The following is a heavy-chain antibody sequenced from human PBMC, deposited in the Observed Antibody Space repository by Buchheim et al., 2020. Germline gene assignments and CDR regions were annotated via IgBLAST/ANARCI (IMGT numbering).Heavy chain of an antibody. V-gene: IGHV3-7*01. J-gene: IGHJ6*02. CDR2: IKQDGSEK. CDR3: ARAGPSGWVLLTTDYYYYGMDV. D-gene: IGHD4/OR15-4a*01. CDR1: GFTFSSYW. Sequence: EVQLVESGGGLVQPGGSLRLSCAASGFTFSSYWMSWVRQAPGKGLEWVANIKQDGSEKYYVDSVKGRFTISRDNAKNSLYLQMNSLRAEDTAVYYCARAGPSGWVLLTTDYYYYGMDVWGQGTT.